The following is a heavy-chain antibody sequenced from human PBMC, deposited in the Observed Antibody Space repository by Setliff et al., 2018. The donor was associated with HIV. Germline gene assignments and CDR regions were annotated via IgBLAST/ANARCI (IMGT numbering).Heavy chain of an antibody. Sequence: ASVKVSCKASGYVFTTYVINWVRQAPGRGLELMGWINANTGNPRYAPGFTGRFVFSLDTSATTAHLQINGLKTDDTAVYYCARDYNHASGTYNWFDPWGQGTLVTVSS. CDR3: ARDYNHASGTYNWFDP. CDR1: GYVFTTYV. V-gene: IGHV7-4-1*02. CDR2: INANTGNP. D-gene: IGHD3-10*01. J-gene: IGHJ5*02.